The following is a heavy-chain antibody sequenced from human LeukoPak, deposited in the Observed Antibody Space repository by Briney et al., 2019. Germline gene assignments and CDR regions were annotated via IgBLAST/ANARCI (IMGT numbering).Heavy chain of an antibody. J-gene: IGHJ4*02. CDR2: ISDGGDTT. Sequence: GGSLRLSCADSGFTFSNNGMTWVRQAPGKGMEWVTGISDGGDTTYDAGSVKGRFTVSRDNSKNILYLQMNSLRAEDTAIYYCAKTQGFFDHWGQGSLVTVSS. CDR1: GFTFSNNG. CDR3: AKTQGFFDH. V-gene: IGHV3-23*01.